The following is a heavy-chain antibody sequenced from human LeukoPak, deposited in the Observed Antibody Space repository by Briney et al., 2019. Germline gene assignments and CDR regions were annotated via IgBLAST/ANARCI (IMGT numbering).Heavy chain of an antibody. CDR2: VYYTGGT. CDR3: ARLAKVESRSLAHYFDS. D-gene: IGHD1-26*01. V-gene: IGHV4-59*01. Sequence: SETLSLTCTVSGASISPDYWSWIRQPPGKGLEFIGYVYYTGGTNYNPSLKSRVTISVDTSKNQFSLKLISVTAADTAVYRCARLAKVESRSLAHYFDSWGQGAMVTVSS. CDR1: GASISPDY. J-gene: IGHJ4*02.